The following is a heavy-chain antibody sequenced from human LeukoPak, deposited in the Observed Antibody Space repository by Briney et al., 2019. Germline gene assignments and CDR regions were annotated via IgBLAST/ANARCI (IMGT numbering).Heavy chain of an antibody. CDR2: INPSGGTT. J-gene: IGHJ5*02. D-gene: IGHD2-8*01. CDR3: ARTAYLRPNRFDP. CDR1: GYTFTSYH. Sequence: ASVKVSCKASGYTFTSYHMHWVRQAPGQGLEWMGIINPSGGTTNYAQKFWGRFTMTRDMSTSTVYMELSSLRSDDTAVYYCARTAYLRPNRFDPWGQGTLVTVSS. V-gene: IGHV1-46*01.